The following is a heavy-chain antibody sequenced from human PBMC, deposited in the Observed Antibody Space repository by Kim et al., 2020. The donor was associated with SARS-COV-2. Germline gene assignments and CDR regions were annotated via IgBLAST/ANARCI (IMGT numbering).Heavy chain of an antibody. CDR2: IKQDGSEK. D-gene: IGHD2-2*01. Sequence: GGSLRLSCAASGFTFSSYWMSWVRQAPGKGLEWVANIKQDGSEKYYVDSVKGRFTISRDNAKNSLYLQMNSLRAEDTAVYYCASYCSSTSCYSPHYYYYYGMDVWGQGTTVTVSS. CDR3: ASYCSSTSCYSPHYYYYYGMDV. J-gene: IGHJ6*02. CDR1: GFTFSSYW. V-gene: IGHV3-7*01.